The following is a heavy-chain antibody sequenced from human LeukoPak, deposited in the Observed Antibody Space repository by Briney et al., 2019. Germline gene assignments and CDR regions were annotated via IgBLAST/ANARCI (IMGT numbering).Heavy chain of an antibody. J-gene: IGHJ4*02. CDR3: ARVRSGYYSAVDY. CDR1: GFTFSSYE. V-gene: IGHV3-53*01. D-gene: IGHD3-22*01. CDR2: IYSGGST. Sequence: PGGSLRLSCAASGFTFSSYEMNWVRQAPGKGLEWVSVIYSGGSTYYADSVKGRFTISRDNSKNTLYLQMNSLRAEDTAVYYCARVRSGYYSAVDYWGQGTLVTVSS.